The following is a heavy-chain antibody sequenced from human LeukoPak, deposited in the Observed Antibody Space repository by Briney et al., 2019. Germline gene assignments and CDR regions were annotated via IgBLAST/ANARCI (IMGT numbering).Heavy chain of an antibody. V-gene: IGHV1-2*02. D-gene: IGHD4-17*01. CDR3: ASDYGDYEGSGRYVDV. J-gene: IGHJ6*03. Sequence: ASVKVSCKASGYTFTGYYMHWVRQAPGQGLEWMGWINPNSGGTNYAQKFQGRVTMTRDTSISRAYMELSRLRSDDTAVYYCASDYGDYEGSGRYVDVWGKGTTVTVSS. CDR1: GYTFTGYY. CDR2: INPNSGGT.